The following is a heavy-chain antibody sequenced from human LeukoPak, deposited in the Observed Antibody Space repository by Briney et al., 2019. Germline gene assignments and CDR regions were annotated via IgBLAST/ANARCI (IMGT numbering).Heavy chain of an antibody. D-gene: IGHD5-18*01. CDR2: ISYDGSNK. Sequence: GASLRLSCAASGFTFSSYAMHWVRQAPGKGLEWVAVISYDGSNKYYADSVKGRFTISRDNSKNTLYLQMNSLRAEDTAVYYCARGPLPVDTAMVTVDYWGQGTLVTVSS. V-gene: IGHV3-30*04. CDR1: GFTFSSYA. CDR3: ARGPLPVDTAMVTVDY. J-gene: IGHJ4*02.